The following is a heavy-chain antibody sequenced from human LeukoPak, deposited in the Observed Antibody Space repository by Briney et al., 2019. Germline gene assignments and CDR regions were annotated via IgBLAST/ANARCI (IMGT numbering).Heavy chain of an antibody. V-gene: IGHV3-7*01. CDR1: GFTFSSYW. Sequence: TGGSLRLSCAASGFTFSSYWMSWVRQAPGKGLEWVANIKQDGSEKYYVDSVKGRFTISRDNAKNSLYLQMNSLRAEDTAVYYCARDPGYYDSSGSLDYWGQGTLVTVSS. J-gene: IGHJ4*02. CDR2: IKQDGSEK. CDR3: ARDPGYYDSSGSLDY. D-gene: IGHD3-22*01.